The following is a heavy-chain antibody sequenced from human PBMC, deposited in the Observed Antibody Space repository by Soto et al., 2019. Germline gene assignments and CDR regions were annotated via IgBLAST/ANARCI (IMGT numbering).Heavy chain of an antibody. D-gene: IGHD1-1*01. CDR2: IIPIFGTA. Sequence: QVQLVQSGAEVNKPGSSVQVSCKASGGTFSSYAISWVRQAPGQGLEWLGGIIPIFGTANYAQKFQGRVTITADESTSTAYMDLSSLRSEDTAVYYCARGDGTGTTRYYGMDVSGQGTTVTVSS. CDR3: ARGDGTGTTRYYGMDV. J-gene: IGHJ6*02. CDR1: GGTFSSYA. V-gene: IGHV1-69*01.